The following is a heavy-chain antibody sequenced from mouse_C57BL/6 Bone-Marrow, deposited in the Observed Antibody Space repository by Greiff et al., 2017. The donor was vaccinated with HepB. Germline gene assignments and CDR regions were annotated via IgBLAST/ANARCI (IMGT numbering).Heavy chain of an antibody. V-gene: IGHV1-81*01. CDR3: ARSCYWAMDY. CDR1: GYTFTSYG. J-gene: IGHJ4*01. D-gene: IGHD1-1*01. Sequence: QVQLQQSGADLARPGASVKLSCKASGYTFTSYGISWVKQRTGQGLEWIGEIYPRSGNTYYNEKFKGKATLTADKSSSTAYMELRSLTSEDSAVYFCARSCYWAMDYWGQGTSATVSS. CDR2: IYPRSGNT.